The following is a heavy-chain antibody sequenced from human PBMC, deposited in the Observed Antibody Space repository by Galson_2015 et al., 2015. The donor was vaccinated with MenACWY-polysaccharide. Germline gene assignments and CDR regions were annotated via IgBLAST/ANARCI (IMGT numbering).Heavy chain of an antibody. CDR3: ARDPRGARSSYFDN. Sequence: SLRLSCAASGFTFSDYYMHWIRQAPGKGLEWVSYISDSGSAIYFADSVKGRFIISRDNAKNSLYLQMNSLRAEDKAVYFCARDPRGARSSYFDNWGQGILVTVSS. V-gene: IGHV3-11*01. CDR1: GFTFSDYY. J-gene: IGHJ4*02. D-gene: IGHD3-10*01. CDR2: ISDSGSAI.